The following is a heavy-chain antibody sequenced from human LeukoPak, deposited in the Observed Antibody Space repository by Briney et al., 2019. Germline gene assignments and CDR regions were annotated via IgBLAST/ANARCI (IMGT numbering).Heavy chain of an antibody. CDR1: GFSLSTSGVG. CDR2: IYWDDDK. D-gene: IGHD1-26*01. J-gene: IGHJ4*02. CDR3: AHTPNSGSYWEVFDY. V-gene: IGHV2-5*02. Sequence: KTSGPTLVKPTQTLTLTCTFSGFSLSTSGVGVGWIRQPPGKALEWLALIYWDDDKRYSPSLKSRLTITKDTSKNQVVLTMTNMDPVDTVTYYCAHTPNSGSYWEVFDYWGQGTLVTVSS.